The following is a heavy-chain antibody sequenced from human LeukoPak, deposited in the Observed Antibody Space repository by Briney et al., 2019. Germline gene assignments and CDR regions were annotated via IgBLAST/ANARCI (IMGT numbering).Heavy chain of an antibody. J-gene: IGHJ4*02. CDR1: GFTFSSYG. V-gene: IGHV3-53*01. CDR3: ARGRDIVRHYYMDV. CDR2: IYSGGST. D-gene: IGHD2-15*01. Sequence: GGSLRLSCAASGFTFSSYGMSWVRQAPGKGLEWVSVIYSGGSTYYADSVKGRFTISRDNSKNTLYLQMDSLRAEDTAVYYCARGRDIVRHYYMDVWGQGTLVTVSS.